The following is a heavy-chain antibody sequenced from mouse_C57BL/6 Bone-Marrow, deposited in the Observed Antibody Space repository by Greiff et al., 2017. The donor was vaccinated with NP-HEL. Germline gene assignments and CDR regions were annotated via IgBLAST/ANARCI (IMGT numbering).Heavy chain of an antibody. CDR2: ISGGGGNT. CDR1: GFTFSSYT. Sequence: EVKLVESGGGLVKPGGSLKLSCAASGFTFSSYTMSWVRQTPEKRLEWVATISGGGGNTYYPDSVKGRFTISRDNAKNTLYLQMSSLRSEDTALYYCARHSPHYYGSSYGFAYWGQGTLVTVSA. V-gene: IGHV5-9*01. J-gene: IGHJ3*01. CDR3: ARHSPHYYGSSYGFAY. D-gene: IGHD1-1*01.